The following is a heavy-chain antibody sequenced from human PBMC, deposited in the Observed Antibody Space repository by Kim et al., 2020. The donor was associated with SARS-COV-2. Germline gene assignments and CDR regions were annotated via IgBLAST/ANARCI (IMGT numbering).Heavy chain of an antibody. CDR1: GFTSSRYA. V-gene: IGHV3-23*03. CDR2: IFSGGSTT. Sequence: GGSLRLSCAASGFTSSRYAFSDYSMSWVRQAPGKGLEWVSVIFSGGSTTHYADSVKGRFTISRDDSRNMVYLQMNSLRAEDTAVYYCASAIASAGLFDF. CDR3: ASAIASAGLFDF. D-gene: IGHD6-13*01. J-gene: IGHJ4*01.